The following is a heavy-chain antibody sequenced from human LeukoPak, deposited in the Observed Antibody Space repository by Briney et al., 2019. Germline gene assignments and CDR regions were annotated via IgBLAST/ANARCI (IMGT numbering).Heavy chain of an antibody. Sequence: ASVKVSCKASGYTFTSYGISWVRQAPGQGLEWMGWISAYNGNTNYAQKLQGRVTMTTDTSTSTAYMELRSLRSDDTAVYYCARDGEYYYGSGTSTPLYYYYMDVWGEGTTVTVSS. V-gene: IGHV1-18*01. CDR2: ISAYNGNT. CDR3: ARDGEYYYGSGTSTPLYYYYMDV. J-gene: IGHJ6*03. CDR1: GYTFTSYG. D-gene: IGHD3-10*01.